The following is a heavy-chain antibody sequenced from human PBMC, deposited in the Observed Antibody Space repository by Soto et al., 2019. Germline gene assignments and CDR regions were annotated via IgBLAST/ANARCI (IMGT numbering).Heavy chain of an antibody. D-gene: IGHD4-17*01. CDR1: GFTFSIYS. J-gene: IGHJ4*02. CDR2: ISSSSSTI. CDR3: ATTVTRAFDY. V-gene: IGHV3-48*01. Sequence: GGSLRLSCAASGFTFSIYSMNWVRQAPGKGLEWVSYISSSSSTIYYADSVKGRFTISRDNAKNSLYLQMNSLRAEDTAVYYCATTVTRAFDYWGQGTLVTVSS.